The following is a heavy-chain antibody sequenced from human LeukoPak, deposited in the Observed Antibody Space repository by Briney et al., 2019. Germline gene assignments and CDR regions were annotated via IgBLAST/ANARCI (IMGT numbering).Heavy chain of an antibody. CDR3: ARGVTGYSSSWYGRNYYYYYYMDV. V-gene: IGHV4-34*01. J-gene: IGHJ6*03. D-gene: IGHD6-13*01. Sequence: SETLSLTCAVYGGSFSGYYWSWIRQPPGKGLEWIGEINHSGSTNYNPSLKSRVTISVDTSKNQFSLKLSSVTAADTAVYYCARGVTGYSSSWYGRNYYYYYYMDVWGKGTTVTVSS. CDR2: INHSGST. CDR1: GGSFSGYY.